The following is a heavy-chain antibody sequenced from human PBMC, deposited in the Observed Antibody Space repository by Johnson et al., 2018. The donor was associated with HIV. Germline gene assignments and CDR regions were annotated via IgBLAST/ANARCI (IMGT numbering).Heavy chain of an antibody. Sequence: QVQLVESGGGLVKPGGSLRLSCAASGFTFSDYYINWIRQAQGKGLEWVSYIDSSGSGIYYADSVKGRFTISRDNAKNSLYLQMHSLRAEDTAVYYCVCLRAWTFDIWGQGTMVTISS. CDR1: GFTFSDYY. CDR2: IDSSGSGI. J-gene: IGHJ3*02. CDR3: VCLRAWTFDI. D-gene: IGHD3-10*01. V-gene: IGHV3-11*04.